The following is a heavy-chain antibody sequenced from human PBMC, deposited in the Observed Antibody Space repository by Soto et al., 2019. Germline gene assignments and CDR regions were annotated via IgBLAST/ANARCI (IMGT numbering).Heavy chain of an antibody. CDR1: GFTFGDYA. D-gene: IGHD3-22*01. V-gene: IGHV3-9*01. CDR2: IRWNSGSI. Sequence: GRSLRLSCAASGFTFGDYAMHWVRQAPGKGLEWVSGIRWNSGSIGYADSVKGRLTISRDNAKNSLYLQMNSLRAEDTALYYCAKDSAGRYDSSGYQSLDYWGQGTLVTVSS. CDR3: AKDSAGRYDSSGYQSLDY. J-gene: IGHJ4*02.